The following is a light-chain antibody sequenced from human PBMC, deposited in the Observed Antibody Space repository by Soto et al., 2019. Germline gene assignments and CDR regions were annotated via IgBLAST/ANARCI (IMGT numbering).Light chain of an antibody. CDR1: QPITKY. Sequence: DVQMTQSPSSLSAFVGDTVTITCRASQPITKYVSWYQQKPGRAPNLLIYGASSLHSGVPLRFSGGGFGTDFTLNISSLQPEDSATYYCQQTHRVPRTFGGGTTVEI. CDR2: GAS. V-gene: IGKV1-39*01. CDR3: QQTHRVPRT. J-gene: IGKJ4*01.